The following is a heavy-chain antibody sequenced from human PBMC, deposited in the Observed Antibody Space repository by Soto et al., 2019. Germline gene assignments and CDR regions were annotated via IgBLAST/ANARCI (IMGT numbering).Heavy chain of an antibody. Sequence: GGSLRLSCAASGFTFDDYTMHWVRQAPGKGLEWVSLISWDGGSTYYADSVKGRFTISRDNSKNSLYLQMNSLRTEDTALYYCAKARARGYSYGAFDYWGQGTLVTVSS. J-gene: IGHJ4*02. CDR1: GFTFDDYT. D-gene: IGHD5-18*01. CDR3: AKARARGYSYGAFDY. CDR2: ISWDGGST. V-gene: IGHV3-43*01.